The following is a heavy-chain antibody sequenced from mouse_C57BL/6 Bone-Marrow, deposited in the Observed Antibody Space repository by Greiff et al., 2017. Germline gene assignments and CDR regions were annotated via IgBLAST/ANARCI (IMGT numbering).Heavy chain of an antibody. Sequence: QVQLQQSGPGLVQPSQSLSITCTVSGFSLTSYGVHWVRQSPGKGLEWLGVIWRGGSTDYNAAFMSRLGITKDNSKSQVFFKLNSLQADDTAIYYCAKLAMDYWGQGTSVTVSS. V-gene: IGHV2-5*01. J-gene: IGHJ4*01. CDR3: AKLAMDY. CDR2: IWRGGST. CDR1: GFSLTSYG.